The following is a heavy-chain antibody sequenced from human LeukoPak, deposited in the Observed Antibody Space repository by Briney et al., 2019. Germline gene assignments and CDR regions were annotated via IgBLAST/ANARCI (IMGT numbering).Heavy chain of an antibody. J-gene: IGHJ4*02. CDR3: AKAPVTTCSGAYCYPFDY. CDR2: ISGSGGNT. CDR1: RFTFSSYA. D-gene: IGHD2-15*01. Sequence: HPGGSLRLSCAASRFTFSSYAMSWVRQAPGKGLEWVSAISGSGGNTHYADSVKGRFTISRDNSKNTLYLQMNSLRAEDTAVYYCAKAPVTTCSGAYCYPFDYWSQGTLVTVSS. V-gene: IGHV3-23*01.